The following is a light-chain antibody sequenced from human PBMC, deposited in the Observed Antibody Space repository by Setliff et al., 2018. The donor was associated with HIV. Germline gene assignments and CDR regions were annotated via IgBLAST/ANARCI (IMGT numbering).Light chain of an antibody. CDR1: SRDVGGYAY. CDR3: SAFTKTNTVI. V-gene: IGLV2-14*03. J-gene: IGLJ2*01. Sequence: SVLTQPASVSGSPGQAVTISCTGTSRDVGGYAYVSWYQQAPGKAPKLLIYDINNRASGFSDRFSGSRSGNTASLTISGLQAEDEAEYYCSAFTKTNTVIFGGGTKVTVL. CDR2: DIN.